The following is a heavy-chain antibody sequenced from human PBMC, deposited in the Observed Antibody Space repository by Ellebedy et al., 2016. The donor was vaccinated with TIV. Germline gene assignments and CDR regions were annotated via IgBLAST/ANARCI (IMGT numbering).Heavy chain of an antibody. CDR1: GFTFSTND. CDR2: ISHTGSRT. V-gene: IGHV3-23*01. D-gene: IGHD6-19*01. CDR3: AKGRGGGSDSSAPRYYFDS. J-gene: IGHJ4*02. Sequence: PGGSLRLSCAASGFTFSTNDMSWVRQAPGKGPEWVSTISHTGSRTYYANSVEGRFIVSRDNSKRTLYLQMNSLRAEDTAVYYCAKGRGGGSDSSAPRYYFDSWGLGTLVTVSS.